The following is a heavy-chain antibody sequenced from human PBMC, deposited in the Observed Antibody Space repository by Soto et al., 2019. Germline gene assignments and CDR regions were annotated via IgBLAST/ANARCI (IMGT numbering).Heavy chain of an antibody. J-gene: IGHJ5*02. CDR3: AHSRGTGVYCDSTSCLSWFDP. CDR1: GFSLSASGVG. V-gene: IGHV2-5*01. Sequence: QITLEESGPTLVEPTQTLTLTCTFSGFSLSASGVGVGWIRQPPGEALEWLALVSWNGDERYSPSLKSRLTITKDTSKNQGVLTMTNMDPVDTATYYCAHSRGTGVYCDSTSCLSWFDPWGQGALVTVSS. D-gene: IGHD2-2*01. CDR2: VSWNGDE.